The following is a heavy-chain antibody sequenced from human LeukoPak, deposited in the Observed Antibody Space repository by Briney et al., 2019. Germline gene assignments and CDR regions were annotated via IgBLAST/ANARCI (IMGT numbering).Heavy chain of an antibody. J-gene: IGHJ6*03. CDR2: IYYSGTT. V-gene: IGHV4-39*01. CDR3: ARQVSDYYYHYMDV. Sequence: SETLSLTCTVSGASISTSTYYWGWVRQPPGKGLEWIGNIYYSGTTSYNPSLKSRVTISEDTSRSRFSLMLSSVTAADTAIYFCARQVSDYYYHYMDVWGEGTTVIVSS. CDR1: GASISTSTYY.